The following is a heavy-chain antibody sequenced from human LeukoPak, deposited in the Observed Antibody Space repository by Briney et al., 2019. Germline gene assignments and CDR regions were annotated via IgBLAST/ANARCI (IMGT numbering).Heavy chain of an antibody. V-gene: IGHV3-21*01. Sequence: PGGSLRLSCAASGFTFSSYSMNWVRQAPGKGLEWVSSISSSSSYIYYADSVKGRFTISRDNAKNSLYLQMNSLRAEDTSVYYCARGAPGLHYRSIDYWGQGTLVTASS. D-gene: IGHD4-11*01. CDR2: ISSSSSYI. CDR1: GFTFSSYS. J-gene: IGHJ4*02. CDR3: ARGAPGLHYRSIDY.